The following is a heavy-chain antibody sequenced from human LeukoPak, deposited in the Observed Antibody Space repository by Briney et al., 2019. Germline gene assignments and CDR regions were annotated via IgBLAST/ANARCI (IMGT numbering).Heavy chain of an antibody. V-gene: IGHV4-59*08. CDR2: IYYSGST. CDR1: GGSISSYY. D-gene: IGHD1-26*01. J-gene: IGHJ5*02. CDR3: ARHRSYQGWFDP. Sequence: SETLSLTCTVSGGSISSYYWSWIRQPPGKGLEWIGDIYYSGSTNYNPSLKIRVTISVEPSKNQFSLKLSSVPAADTAVYYCARHRSYQGWFDPWGQGTLVTVSS.